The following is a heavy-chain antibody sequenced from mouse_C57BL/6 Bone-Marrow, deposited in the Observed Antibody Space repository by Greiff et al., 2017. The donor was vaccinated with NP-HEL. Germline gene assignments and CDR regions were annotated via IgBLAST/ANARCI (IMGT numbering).Heavy chain of an antibody. CDR2: INPNNGGT. J-gene: IGHJ3*01. CDR1: GYTFTDYN. D-gene: IGHD2-5*01. V-gene: IGHV1-22*01. CDR3: ARSHSNSLAY. Sequence: EVKVVESGPELVKPGASVKMSCKASGYTFTDYNMHWVKQSHGKSLEWIGYINPNNGGTSYNQKFKGKATLTVNKSSSTAYMELRSLTSEDSAVYYCARSHSNSLAYWGQGTLVTVSA.